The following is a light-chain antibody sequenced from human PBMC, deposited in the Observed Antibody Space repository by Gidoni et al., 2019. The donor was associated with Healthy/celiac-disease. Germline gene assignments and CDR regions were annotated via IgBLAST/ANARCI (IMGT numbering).Light chain of an antibody. V-gene: IGLV2-11*01. J-gene: IGLJ2*01. Sequence: QSALTQPRSVSGSPGPSVTISCTGTSSDVGGYNYVSWSPQHPGKAPKLMIYDVSKRPSGVPDRFSGSKSGNTASLTISGLQAEDEADYYCCSYAGSYIFVVFGGGTKLTVL. CDR1: SSDVGGYNY. CDR2: DVS. CDR3: CSYAGSYIFVV.